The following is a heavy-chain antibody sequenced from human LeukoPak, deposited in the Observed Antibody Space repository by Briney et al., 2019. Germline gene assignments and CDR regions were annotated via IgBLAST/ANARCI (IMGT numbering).Heavy chain of an antibody. D-gene: IGHD1-14*01. V-gene: IGHV1-2*02. CDR3: ARSTPLTGYYYYYMDV. J-gene: IGHJ6*03. Sequence: GASVKVSCKASGYTFTGYYMHWVRQAPGQGLEWMGWINPNSGGTNYARKFQGRVTMTRDTSISTAYMELSRLRSEDTAVYYCARSTPLTGYYYYYMDVWGKGTTVTVSS. CDR2: INPNSGGT. CDR1: GYTFTGYY.